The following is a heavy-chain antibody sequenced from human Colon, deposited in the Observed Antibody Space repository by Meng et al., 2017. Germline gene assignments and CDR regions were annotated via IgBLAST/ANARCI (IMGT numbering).Heavy chain of an antibody. D-gene: IGHD5-24*01. V-gene: IGHV4-4*03. CDR3: ARKFTIRGPGANWLDP. CDR2: IHHSGRT. CDR1: GASIIGLNW. J-gene: IGHJ5*02. Sequence: QVHLQESGPGLGKPPGTLSLTCTVSGASIIGLNWWTWVRQNPGKGLEWIGEIHHSGRTNSMPSLKSRVTLSLDKSKNQFSLSMTSVTAADTAVYYCARKFTIRGPGANWLDPWGQGTLVTVSS.